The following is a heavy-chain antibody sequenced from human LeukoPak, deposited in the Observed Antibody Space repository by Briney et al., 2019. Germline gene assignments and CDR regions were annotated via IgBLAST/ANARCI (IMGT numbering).Heavy chain of an antibody. CDR2: IYHTGST. V-gene: IGHV4-4*02. J-gene: IGHJ4*02. CDR1: GGSISSTDW. Sequence: SSGTLSLTCGVSGGSISSTDWWTWVRRPPRKGLEWIGEIYHTGSTNYNPPLKSRVTIVVDKTKNQFSLKLSSVTAADTAVYYFVRALKNYCDSSGYVDWGQGTLVTVSS. CDR3: VRALKNYCDSSGYVD. D-gene: IGHD3-22*01.